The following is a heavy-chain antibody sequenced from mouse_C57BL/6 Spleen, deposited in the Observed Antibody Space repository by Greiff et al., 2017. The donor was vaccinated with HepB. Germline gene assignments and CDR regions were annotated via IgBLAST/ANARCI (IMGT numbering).Heavy chain of an antibody. V-gene: IGHV5-17*01. CDR3: ARTRRNYAMDY. CDR1: GFTFSDYG. CDR2: ISSGSSTI. Sequence: VKLVESGGGLVKPGGSLKLSCAASGFTFSDYGMHWVRQAPEKGLEWVAYISSGSSTIYYADTVKGRFTISRDNAKNTLFLQMTSLRSEDTAMYYCARTRRNYAMDYWGQGTSVTVSS. J-gene: IGHJ4*01.